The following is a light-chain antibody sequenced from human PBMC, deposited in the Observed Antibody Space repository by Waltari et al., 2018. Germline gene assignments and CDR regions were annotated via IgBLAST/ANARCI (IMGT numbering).Light chain of an antibody. J-gene: IGKJ5*01. CDR3: QQYHEWPPLA. CDR2: GAS. CDR1: HNVRNK. Sequence: EIVVTQSPATLSVSPGERATLFCRASHNVRNKLAWDQQKLGQAPRLLIYGASIRTTDFPTRCSGSESETEFALTITNVQPEDFAIYYCQQYHEWPPLAFGQGTRLEI. V-gene: IGKV3-15*01.